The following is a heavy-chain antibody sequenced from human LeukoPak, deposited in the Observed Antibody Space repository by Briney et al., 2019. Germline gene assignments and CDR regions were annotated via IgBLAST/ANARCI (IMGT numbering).Heavy chain of an antibody. J-gene: IGHJ4*02. Sequence: SETLSLTCTVSGGSISSYYWSWIRQPAGKGLEWIGRIYTSGSTNYNPSLKSRVTMSVDTSKNQFSLKLSSVTAADTAVYYCARDSGGSYSVEYYFAYWGQGTLVTVSS. D-gene: IGHD1-26*01. CDR2: IYTSGST. V-gene: IGHV4-4*07. CDR1: GGSISSYY. CDR3: ARDSGGSYSVEYYFAY.